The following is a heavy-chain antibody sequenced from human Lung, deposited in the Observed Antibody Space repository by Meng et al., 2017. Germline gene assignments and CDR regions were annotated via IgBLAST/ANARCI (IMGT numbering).Heavy chain of an antibody. CDR2: ISHSGST. CDR1: GGSISSGGYS. CDR3: ARSGYCSGSSCYGSFDS. Sequence: QLQLQESGSGLVKHSQTLSLTCAVAGGSISSGGYSWSWIRQPPAKGLEWIGYISHSGSTYYNPSLKNRVTISVDRSKNQFSLRLTSVTAADTAVYSCARSGYCSGSSCYGSFDSWGQGTLVTVSS. D-gene: IGHD2-15*01. J-gene: IGHJ4*02. V-gene: IGHV4-30-2*01.